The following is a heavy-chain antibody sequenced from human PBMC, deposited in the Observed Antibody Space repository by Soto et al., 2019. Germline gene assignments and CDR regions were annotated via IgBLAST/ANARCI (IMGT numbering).Heavy chain of an antibody. CDR1: GGTFSTYT. V-gene: IGHV1-69*02. CDR2: IIPILNIA. CDR3: AVSAIAAPAS. J-gene: IGHJ4*02. D-gene: IGHD6-13*01. Sequence: QVQLVQSGAEVKKPGSSVEVSCKASGGTFSTYTISWMRQAPGQGLEWMGRIIPILNIANYAQKFQGRVTITADKSTSTTHMQLSSLRFEDTAVYYCAVSAIAAPASWGQGTLVTVSS.